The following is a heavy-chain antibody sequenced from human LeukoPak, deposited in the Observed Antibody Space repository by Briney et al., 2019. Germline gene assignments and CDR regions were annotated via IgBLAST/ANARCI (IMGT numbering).Heavy chain of an antibody. V-gene: IGHV3-23*01. D-gene: IGHD3-10*01. CDR3: AKPLMVRGVGWFDP. CDR2: ISGSGSGGST. CDR1: GFIFSSYG. Sequence: GGSLRLSCAASGFIFSSYGMTWVRQAPGKGLEWVSSISGSGSGGSTYYADSVKGRFTISRDNSKNTLYLQMNSLRAEDTAVYYCAKPLMVRGVGWFDPWGQGTLVTVSS. J-gene: IGHJ5*02.